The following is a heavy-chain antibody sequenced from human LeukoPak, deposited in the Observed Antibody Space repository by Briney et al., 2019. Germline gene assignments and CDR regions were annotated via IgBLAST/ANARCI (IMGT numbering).Heavy chain of an antibody. CDR2: IYYSGST. D-gene: IGHD3-3*01. V-gene: IGHV4-59*01. Sequence: SETLSLTCTVSGGSISSYYWSWIRQPPGKGLEWIGYIYYSGSTNYNPSLKSRVTISGDTSRNQFSLKLSSMTAADTAVYYCARDGYYDFWTGHYFDYWGQGTLVTVSS. J-gene: IGHJ4*02. CDR3: ARDGYYDFWTGHYFDY. CDR1: GGSISSYY.